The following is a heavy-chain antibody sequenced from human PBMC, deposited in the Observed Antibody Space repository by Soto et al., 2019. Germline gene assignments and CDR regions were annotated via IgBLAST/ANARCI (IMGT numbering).Heavy chain of an antibody. CDR3: ARGGGYDSFDY. Sequence: SETLSLTCTVSGASISYGGFSWSWIRQSPGKGLEWIGYISHLESTYFHPSFKSRLTMSIDRTRNQFSLKLSSVTAADMAVYYCARGGGYDSFDYWGQGVLVTVS. CDR1: GASISYGGFS. J-gene: IGHJ4*02. CDR2: ISHLEST. V-gene: IGHV4-30-2*06. D-gene: IGHD5-12*01.